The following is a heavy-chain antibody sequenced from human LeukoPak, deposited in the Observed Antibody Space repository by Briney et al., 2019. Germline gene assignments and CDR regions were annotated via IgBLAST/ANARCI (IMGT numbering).Heavy chain of an antibody. D-gene: IGHD4-11*01. CDR3: ARGTQTTGQGEVDY. Sequence: SETLSLTCTVSGGSISSSSYYWGWIRQPPGKGLEWIGSIYYSGSTYYNPSLKSRVTISVDTSKNQFSLKLSSVTAADTAVYYCARGTQTTGQGEVDYWGQGTLVTVSS. CDR1: GGSISSSSYY. CDR2: IYYSGST. V-gene: IGHV4-39*07. J-gene: IGHJ4*02.